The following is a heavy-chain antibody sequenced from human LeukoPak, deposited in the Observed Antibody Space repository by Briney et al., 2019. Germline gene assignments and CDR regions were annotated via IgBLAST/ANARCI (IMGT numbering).Heavy chain of an antibody. CDR1: GFTFSSYA. Sequence: GGSLRLSRAASGFTFSSYAMHWVCQAPGKGLEWVAVISYDGSNKYYADSVKGRFTISRDNSKNTLYLQMNSLRAEDTAVYYCARDQYYYDSSGLSLMGYWGQGTLVTVSS. J-gene: IGHJ4*02. D-gene: IGHD3-22*01. CDR3: ARDQYYYDSSGLSLMGY. V-gene: IGHV3-30-3*01. CDR2: ISYDGSNK.